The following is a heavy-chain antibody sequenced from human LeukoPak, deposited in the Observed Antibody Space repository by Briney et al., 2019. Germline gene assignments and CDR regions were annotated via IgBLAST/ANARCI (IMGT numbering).Heavy chain of an antibody. D-gene: IGHD6-19*01. V-gene: IGHV1-2*02. CDR1: GYTFTGYY. CDR3: ARQYSSGSPAYYYYGMDV. J-gene: IGHJ6*02. CDR2: INPNSGGT. Sequence: ASVKVSCKASGYTFTGYYMHWVRQAPGQGLEWMGWINPNSGGTNYAQKFQGRVTMTRDTSISTAYMELSSLRSEDTAVYYCARQYSSGSPAYYYYGMDVWGQGTTVTVSS.